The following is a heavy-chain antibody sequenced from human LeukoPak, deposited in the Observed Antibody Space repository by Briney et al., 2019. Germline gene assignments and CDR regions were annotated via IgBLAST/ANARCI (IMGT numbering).Heavy chain of an antibody. CDR1: GFTFSSYG. CDR3: ARDHLRGSGSGTAFDI. Sequence: GGSLRLSCAASGFTFSSYGMHWVRQAPGKGLEWVAVISYDGSNKYYADSVKGRFTISRDNSKNTLYLQMNSLRAEDTAVYYCARDHLRGSGSGTAFDIWGQGTMVTVSS. CDR2: ISYDGSNK. V-gene: IGHV3-30*03. J-gene: IGHJ3*02. D-gene: IGHD6-19*01.